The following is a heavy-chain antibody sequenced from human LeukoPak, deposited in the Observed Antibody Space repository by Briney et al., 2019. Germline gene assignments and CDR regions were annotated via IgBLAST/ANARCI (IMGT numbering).Heavy chain of an antibody. V-gene: IGHV4-59*01. Sequence: SETLSLTCTVSGGSTSSYYWSRIRQPPGKGLEWIGYIYYSGSTNYNPSLKSRVTISVDTSKNQFSLKLSSVTAADTAVYYCAANSGAWGRGTLVTVSS. D-gene: IGHD6-19*01. CDR1: GGSTSSYY. CDR3: AANSGA. J-gene: IGHJ5*02. CDR2: IYYSGST.